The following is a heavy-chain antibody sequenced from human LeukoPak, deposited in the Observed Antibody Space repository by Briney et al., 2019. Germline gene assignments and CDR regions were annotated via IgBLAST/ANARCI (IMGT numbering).Heavy chain of an antibody. CDR1: GFTFSDYY. CDR2: ISSSGSPT. V-gene: IGHV3-11*04. Sequence: GGSLRLSCVGSGFTFSDYYMSWIRQAPGKGLEWISYISSSGSPTYYADSVKGRFTISRDNAKSSLYLQMTSLRAEDTAVYYCARDRGRGDYVWGTYRYTYYFDYWGQGTLVTVSS. J-gene: IGHJ4*02. CDR3: ARDRGRGDYVWGTYRYTYYFDY. D-gene: IGHD3-16*02.